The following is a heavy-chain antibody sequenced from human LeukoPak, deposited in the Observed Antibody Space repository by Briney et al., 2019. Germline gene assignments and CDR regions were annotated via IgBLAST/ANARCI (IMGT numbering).Heavy chain of an antibody. V-gene: IGHV3-74*01. D-gene: IGHD5-18*01. CDR3: AGSGYSYEIGY. CDR2: INSDGSRT. J-gene: IGHJ4*02. Sequence: GGSLRLSCAASGFTFSSYWMHWVRQAPGKGLVWVSRINSDGSRTSYADSVKGRFTISRDNAKNTLYLQMNSLRAEDTAVYYCAGSGYSYEIGYWGQGTLVTVSS. CDR1: GFTFSSYW.